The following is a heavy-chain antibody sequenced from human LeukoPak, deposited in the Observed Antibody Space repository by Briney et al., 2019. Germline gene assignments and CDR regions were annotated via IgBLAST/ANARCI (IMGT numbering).Heavy chain of an antibody. CDR2: IWDDGSYK. V-gene: IGHV3-30*02. D-gene: IGHD6-19*01. CDR1: GFSFIHYP. J-gene: IGHJ4*02. Sequence: GGSLRLSCLASGFSFIHYPMHGVRQAPGKGLEWVAVIWDDGSYKDYGDSVKGRFTISRDNSKNTLYLDMISLRAEDTAVYFCAGRFSSGEGYWGQGTHVTVSS. CDR3: AGRFSSGEGY.